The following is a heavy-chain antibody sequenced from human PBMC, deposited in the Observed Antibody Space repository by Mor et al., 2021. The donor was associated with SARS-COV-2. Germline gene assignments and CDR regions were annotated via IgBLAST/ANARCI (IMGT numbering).Heavy chain of an antibody. J-gene: IGHJ6*02. D-gene: IGHD3-9*01. CDR2: IYYSGST. V-gene: IGHV4-59*01. CDR3: ARVVFDWVPYGMDV. Sequence: KGLEWIGYIYYSGSTNYNPSLKSRVTISVDTSKNQFSLKLSSVTAADTAVYYCARVVFDWVPYGMDVWGQGTTVTVSS.